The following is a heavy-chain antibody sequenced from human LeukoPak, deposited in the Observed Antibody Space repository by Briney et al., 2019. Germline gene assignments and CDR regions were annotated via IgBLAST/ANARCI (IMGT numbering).Heavy chain of an antibody. D-gene: IGHD5-12*01. J-gene: IGHJ4*02. CDR2: ISGSGGST. V-gene: IGHV3-23*01. CDR3: AKDRGYDWFFDY. CDR1: GFTFSSYA. Sequence: GGSLRLSRAASGFTFSSYAMSWVRQAPGKGLEWVSAISGSGGSTYYADSVKGRFTISRDNSKNTLYLQMNSLRAEDTAVYYCAKDRGYDWFFDYWGQGTLVTVSS.